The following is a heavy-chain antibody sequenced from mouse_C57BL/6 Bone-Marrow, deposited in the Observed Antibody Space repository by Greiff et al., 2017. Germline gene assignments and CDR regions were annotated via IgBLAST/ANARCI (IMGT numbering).Heavy chain of an antibody. D-gene: IGHD1-1*01. V-gene: IGHV1-53*01. J-gene: IGHJ1*03. CDR2: INPSNGGT. CDR1: GYTFTSYW. Sequence: QVQLQQPGTELVKPGASVKLSCKASGYTFTSYWMHWVKQRPGQGLEWIGNINPSNGGTNYNEKFKSKATLTVDKSSSTAYMQLSSLTSEDSAAYYCARSSLLLLYWYFDVWGTGTTVTVSS. CDR3: ARSSLLLLYWYFDV.